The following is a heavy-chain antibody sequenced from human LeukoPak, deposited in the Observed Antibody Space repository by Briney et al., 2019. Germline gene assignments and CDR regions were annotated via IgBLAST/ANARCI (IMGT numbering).Heavy chain of an antibody. CDR3: AREAYCGGDCYSGFDY. CDR1: GGSIRSYH. CDR2: IYDSGST. V-gene: IGHV4-59*01. D-gene: IGHD2-21*02. J-gene: IGHJ4*02. Sequence: SETLSLTCTVSGGSIRSYHWSWIRQPPGRRLEWIGYIYDSGSTNYNPSLKSRVTISIDTSKNQFSLKLSSVTAADTAVYYCAREAYCGGDCYSGFDYWGQGTLVTVSS.